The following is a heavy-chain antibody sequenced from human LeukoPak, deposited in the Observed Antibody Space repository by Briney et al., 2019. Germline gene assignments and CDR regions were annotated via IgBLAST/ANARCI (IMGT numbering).Heavy chain of an antibody. CDR1: GGSFSGYY. Sequence: SETLSLTCAVYGGSFSGYYWSWIRQPPGKGLEWIGEINHSGSTNYNPSLKSRVTISVDTSKNQFSLKLSSVTAADTAVYYCAREIAGLDYWGQETLVTVSS. D-gene: IGHD6-13*01. V-gene: IGHV4-34*01. J-gene: IGHJ4*02. CDR3: AREIAGLDY. CDR2: INHSGST.